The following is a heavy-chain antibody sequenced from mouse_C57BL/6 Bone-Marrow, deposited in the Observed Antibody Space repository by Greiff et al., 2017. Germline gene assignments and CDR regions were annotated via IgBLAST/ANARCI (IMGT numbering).Heavy chain of an antibody. CDR1: GFSFNTYA. CDR2: IRSKSNNYAT. J-gene: IGHJ3*01. Sequence: EAGGGLVQPKGSLNLSCAASGFSFNTYALNWVRQAPGKGLEWVARIRSKSNNYATYYADSVKDRFTISRDDSESMLYLQMNNLKTEDTAIYYCVLTPYYDEFAYWGQGTLVTVSA. CDR3: VLTPYYDEFAY. V-gene: IGHV10-1*01. D-gene: IGHD2-4*01.